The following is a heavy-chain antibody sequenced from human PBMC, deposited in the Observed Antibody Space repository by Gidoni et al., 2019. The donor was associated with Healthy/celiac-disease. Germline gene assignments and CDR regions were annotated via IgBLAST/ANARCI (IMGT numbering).Heavy chain of an antibody. J-gene: IGHJ4*02. V-gene: IGHV3-7*03. CDR2: IKQDGSEK. CDR1: GFPFRSYW. Sequence: EVQLVESGGGLVQPGGSLRLSCAASGFPFRSYWMSWVRQAPGKGLEWVANIKQDGSEKYYVDSMKGRFTISRDNAKNSLYLQMNSLRAEDTAVYYCARSVDTAMVYFDYWGQGTLVTVSS. CDR3: ARSVDTAMVYFDY. D-gene: IGHD5-18*01.